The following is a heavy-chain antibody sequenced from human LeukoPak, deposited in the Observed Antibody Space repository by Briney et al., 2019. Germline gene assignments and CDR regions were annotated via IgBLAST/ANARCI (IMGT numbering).Heavy chain of an antibody. CDR2: IYTSGSA. D-gene: IGHD2-8*01. J-gene: IGHJ5*02. Sequence: PSETLSLTCTVSGGSISSASYYWNWIRQPAGKGLEWIGRIYTSGSANYNPSLRSRVAISVDTSKNQFSLKLSSVTAADTAVYYCARVGGYCTNGVCYNNWFDPWGQGTLVTVSS. CDR3: ARVGGYCTNGVCYNNWFDP. CDR1: GGSISSASYY. V-gene: IGHV4-61*02.